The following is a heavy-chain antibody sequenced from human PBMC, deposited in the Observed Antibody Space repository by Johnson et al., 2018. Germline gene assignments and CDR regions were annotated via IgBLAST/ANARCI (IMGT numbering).Heavy chain of an antibody. D-gene: IGHD5-18*01. CDR3: ARVQSSKYSPYAFDI. CDR1: GYTFTSYY. Sequence: QVQLVQSGAEVKKXGASVKVSCKASGYTFTSYYMHWVRQAPGQGLEWMGIINPSGGSTSYAQKFQGRVTMTRDTSTSTGYRELTSLRSEDTAVYYCARVQSSKYSPYAFDIWGQGTMVTVSS. V-gene: IGHV1-46*01. J-gene: IGHJ3*02. CDR2: INPSGGST.